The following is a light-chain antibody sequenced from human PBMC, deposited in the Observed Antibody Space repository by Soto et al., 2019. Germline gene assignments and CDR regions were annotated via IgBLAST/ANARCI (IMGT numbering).Light chain of an antibody. CDR3: MQALQTTWT. CDR2: KVS. CDR1: QSLVHSDGNTY. J-gene: IGKJ1*01. V-gene: IGKV2-30*02. Sequence: DVVMTQSPLSLPVTLGQPASISCRTSQSLVHSDGNTYLNWFQQRPGQSPRRLIYKVSNRDSGVPDRFSGSGSGTDFTLKISRVEAEDVGVYYCMQALQTTWTFGQGTKVDI.